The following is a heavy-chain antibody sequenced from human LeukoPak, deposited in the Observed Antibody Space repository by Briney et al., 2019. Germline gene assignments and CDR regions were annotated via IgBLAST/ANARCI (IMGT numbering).Heavy chain of an antibody. CDR3: ASEYKYDSSGANAFDI. Sequence: ASVKVSCKASGYTLTGHYIHWARQAPEQGLEWMGWIHPNTGGTKYAQKFQGRVTMTRDTSSSTAYMELSSLRSADTAVYYCASEYKYDSSGANAFDIWGQGTMVTVSS. J-gene: IGHJ3*02. V-gene: IGHV1-2*02. CDR1: GYTLTGHY. D-gene: IGHD3-22*01. CDR2: IHPNTGGT.